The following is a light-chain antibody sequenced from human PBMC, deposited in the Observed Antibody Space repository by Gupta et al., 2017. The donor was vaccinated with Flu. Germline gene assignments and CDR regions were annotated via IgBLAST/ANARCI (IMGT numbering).Light chain of an antibody. CDR1: SSDVGRYNY. V-gene: IGLV2-8*01. J-gene: IGLJ1*01. CDR3: SSYADNNNYV. CDR2: EVT. Sequence: QSALTQPPSASGSPGPSVTISCTGTSSDVGRYNYVSWYQQHPGKAPKLMIYEVTKRPSGVPDRFSGSKSGNTASLTVSGLQAEDEADYYCSSYADNNNYVFGTGTKVTVL.